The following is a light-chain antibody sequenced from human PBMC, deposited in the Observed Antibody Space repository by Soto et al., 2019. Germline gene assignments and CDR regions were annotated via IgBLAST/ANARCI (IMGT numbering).Light chain of an antibody. CDR3: QQYGSSPPIFT. CDR2: GAS. J-gene: IGKJ3*01. V-gene: IGKV3-20*01. Sequence: EIVLTQSPGTLSLSPGERATLSCRASQSVSSSYLAWYQQKPGQALRLLIYGASSRATGIPDRFSGSGSGTDFTLTISRLEPEDFAVYYCQQYGSSPPIFTFGHGTKVDIK. CDR1: QSVSSSY.